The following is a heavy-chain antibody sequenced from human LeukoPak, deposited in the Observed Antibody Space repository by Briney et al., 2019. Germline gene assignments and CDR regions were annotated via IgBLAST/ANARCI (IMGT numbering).Heavy chain of an antibody. D-gene: IGHD1-26*01. CDR2: IDPDSGGT. CDR3: ARGGRGYQCDWFDR. CDR1: GYTLTGYY. Sequence: ASVKVSCKASGYTLTGYYIHWVRQAPGQGLEWMGWIDPDSGGTNYAQKFQDWVTMTRDTSISTAYMELSRLRSDDTAVYFCARGGRGYQCDWFDRWGQGTLVTVSS. V-gene: IGHV1-2*04. J-gene: IGHJ5*02.